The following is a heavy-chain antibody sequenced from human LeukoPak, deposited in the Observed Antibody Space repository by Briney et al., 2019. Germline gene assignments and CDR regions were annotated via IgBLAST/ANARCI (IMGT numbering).Heavy chain of an antibody. CDR3: ARDLAVFDAFDI. CDR2: INPNSGDT. V-gene: IGHV1-2*02. J-gene: IGHJ3*02. D-gene: IGHD2-8*02. Sequence: ASVKVSCKASGYTFTGYYMHWLRQAPGQGLEWMGWINPNSGDTNYAQDFQGRVTMTRDTSISTAYMELSRLRYDDTAVYYCARDLAVFDAFDIWGQGTMVTVSS. CDR1: GYTFTGYY.